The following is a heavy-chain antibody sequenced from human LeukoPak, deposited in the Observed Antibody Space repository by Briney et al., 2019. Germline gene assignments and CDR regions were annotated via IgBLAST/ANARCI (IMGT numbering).Heavy chain of an antibody. J-gene: IGHJ4*02. CDR1: GFTFSNYA. V-gene: IGHV3-23*01. CDR2: ITDSGGDT. Sequence: GSLRLSCAASGFTFSNYAMSWVRQAPGMGLEWVSAITDSGGDTYHADSIKGRFTISRHNSKNTLYLQMNSLRADDTAVYYCAKGSSGSRPYYFDYWGQGTLVTGCS. CDR3: AKGSSGSRPYYFDY. D-gene: IGHD3-10*01.